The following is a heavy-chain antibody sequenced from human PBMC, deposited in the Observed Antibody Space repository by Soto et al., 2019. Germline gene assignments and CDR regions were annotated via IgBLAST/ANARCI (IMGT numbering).Heavy chain of an antibody. V-gene: IGHV3-7*03. CDR1: GFTFSSYW. CDR3: ARDRDIVGATTQDYGMDV. D-gene: IGHD1-26*01. Sequence: EVQLVESGGGLVQPGGSLRLSCAASGFTFSSYWMSWVRQAPGKGLEWVANIKQDGSEKYYVDSVKGRFTISRDNAKNSLYLQMNSVRAEDTAVYYCARDRDIVGATTQDYGMDVSGQGTTVTVSS. J-gene: IGHJ6*02. CDR2: IKQDGSEK.